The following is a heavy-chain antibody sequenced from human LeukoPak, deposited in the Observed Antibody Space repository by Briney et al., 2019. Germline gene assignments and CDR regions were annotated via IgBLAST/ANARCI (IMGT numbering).Heavy chain of an antibody. CDR2: IKQDGSEK. Sequence: GGPLRLSCAASGFTFSDYYMSWIRQAPGKGLEWVANIKQDGSEKYYVDSVKGRFTISRDNAKNSLYLQMNSLRAEDTAVYYCARCYGSGSYSMSFFDYWGQGTLVTVSS. V-gene: IGHV3-7*01. J-gene: IGHJ4*02. D-gene: IGHD3-10*01. CDR1: GFTFSDYY. CDR3: ARCYGSGSYSMSFFDY.